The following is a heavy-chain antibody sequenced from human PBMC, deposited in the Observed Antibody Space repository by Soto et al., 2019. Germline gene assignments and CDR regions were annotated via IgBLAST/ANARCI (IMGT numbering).Heavy chain of an antibody. CDR2: IGTGGDT. CDR1: GFTFSSYD. D-gene: IGHD3-16*01. CDR3: TRGADGFDY. J-gene: IGHJ4*02. Sequence: GGSLRLSCAASGFTFSSYDFHWVRQATGKGLEWVSGIGTGGDTYYAGSVKGRFIMSRENAKNSLYLQMNSLRAGDTAVYYCTRGADGFDYWGQGTLVTVSS. V-gene: IGHV3-13*01.